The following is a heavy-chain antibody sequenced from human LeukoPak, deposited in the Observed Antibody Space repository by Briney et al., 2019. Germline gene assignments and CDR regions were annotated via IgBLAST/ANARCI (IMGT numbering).Heavy chain of an antibody. Sequence: PSETLSLTCAVYVGSFSGYYWSLIRQPPGKGLEWIGEINHSGSTNYNPSLKSRVTISVDTSKNQFSLKLSSVTAADTAVYYCARIDYDILTGYFDYWGQGTLVTVSS. CDR1: VGSFSGYY. J-gene: IGHJ4*02. CDR2: INHSGST. V-gene: IGHV4-34*01. CDR3: ARIDYDILTGYFDY. D-gene: IGHD3-9*01.